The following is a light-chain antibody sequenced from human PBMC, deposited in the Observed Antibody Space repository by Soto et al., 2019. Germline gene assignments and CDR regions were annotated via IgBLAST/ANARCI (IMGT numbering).Light chain of an antibody. CDR3: QQAFS. Sequence: TVLTQSPATLSLSPGERATLSCRASQTVSKYYLSWYQQKPGQAPRLLIYGASTRATGIPARFSGSGSGTDFTLTIASLQLEDFAVDYCQQAFSFGGGTKV. V-gene: IGKV3D-7*01. CDR2: GAS. J-gene: IGKJ4*02. CDR1: QTVSKYY.